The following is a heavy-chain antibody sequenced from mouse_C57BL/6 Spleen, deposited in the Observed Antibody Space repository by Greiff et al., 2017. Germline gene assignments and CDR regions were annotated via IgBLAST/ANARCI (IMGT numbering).Heavy chain of an antibody. V-gene: IGHV1-63*01. CDR3: ARSGSYYSNYGGFDY. CDR2: IYPGGGYT. Sequence: VKLMESGAELVRPGTSVKMSCKASGYTFTNYWIGWAKQRPGHGLEWIGDIYPGGGYTNYNEKFKGKATLTADKSSSTAYMQFSSLTSEDSAIYYCARSGSYYSNYGGFDYWGQGTTLTVSS. CDR1: GYTFTNYW. D-gene: IGHD2-5*01. J-gene: IGHJ2*01.